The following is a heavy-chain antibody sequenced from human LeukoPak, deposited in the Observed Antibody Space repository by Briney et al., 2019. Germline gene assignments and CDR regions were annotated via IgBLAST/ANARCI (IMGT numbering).Heavy chain of an antibody. CDR3: ARGREFSV. Sequence: PGGSPRLSCAASAFILSSYSMNWVRQAPGKGLEWVSYISDSSSTIYYADSVKGRFTISRDNAKNSLYLQMNSLRDDDTAVYYCARGREFSVWGQGTLVTVSS. D-gene: IGHD3-10*01. J-gene: IGHJ4*02. CDR1: AFILSSYS. CDR2: ISDSSSTI. V-gene: IGHV3-48*02.